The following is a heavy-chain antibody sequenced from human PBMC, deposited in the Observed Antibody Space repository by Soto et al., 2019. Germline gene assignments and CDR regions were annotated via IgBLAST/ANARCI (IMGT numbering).Heavy chain of an antibody. D-gene: IGHD1-26*01. CDR1: GGSISSSSYY. CDR2: IYYSGST. V-gene: IGHV4-39*01. J-gene: IGHJ3*02. CDR3: ARHPYSGTGDAFDI. Sequence: SETLSLTCTVSGGSISSSSYYWGWIRQPPGKGLEWIGSIYYSGSTYYNPSLKGRVTISVDTSKNQFSLKLSSVTAADTAVYYCARHPYSGTGDAFDIWGQGTMVTVSS.